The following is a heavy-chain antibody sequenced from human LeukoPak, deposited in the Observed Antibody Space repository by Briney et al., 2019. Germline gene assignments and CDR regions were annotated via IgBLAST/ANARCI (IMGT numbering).Heavy chain of an antibody. Sequence: ASVKVSCKASGYTFTGYYMHWVRQAPGQGLEWMGWINPNSGGANYAQKFQGWVTMTRDTSISTAYMELSRLRSDDTAVYYCARDLGYCSGGSCYWGYYFDYGGQGTRVTVYS. D-gene: IGHD2-15*01. CDR1: GYTFTGYY. V-gene: IGHV1-2*04. CDR3: ARDLGYCSGGSCYWGYYFDY. CDR2: INPNSGGA. J-gene: IGHJ4*02.